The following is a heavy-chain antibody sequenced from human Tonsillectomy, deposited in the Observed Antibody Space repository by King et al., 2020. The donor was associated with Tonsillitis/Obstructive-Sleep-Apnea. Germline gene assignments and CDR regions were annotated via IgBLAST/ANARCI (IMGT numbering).Heavy chain of an antibody. CDR2: IFNSGRT. CDR1: GGSVSSDSYY. D-gene: IGHD1-26*01. J-gene: IGHJ4*02. CDR3: ARDTRHSIVGIKYFDY. V-gene: IGHV4-61*01. Sequence: QLQESGPGLVKPSETLSLTCSVSGGSVSSDSYYWSWIRQPPGKGLEWIGYIFNSGRTNYNPSLKSRVTISVDTSKNQFSLKLNSVTAADTAVYYCARDTRHSIVGIKYFDYWGLGTLVAVSS.